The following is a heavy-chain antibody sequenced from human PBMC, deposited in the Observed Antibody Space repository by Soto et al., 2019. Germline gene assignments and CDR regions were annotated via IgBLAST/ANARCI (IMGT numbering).Heavy chain of an antibody. D-gene: IGHD3-3*01. V-gene: IGHV3-30-3*01. CDR2: ISYDGNNK. J-gene: IGHJ6*02. CDR1: GFTFSSYA. CDR3: ARDRGGTIFGVVFYYYYYYGMDV. Sequence: QVQLVESGGGVVQPGRSLRLSCAASGFTFSSYAMHWVRQAPGKGLEWVAVISYDGNNKYYADSVKGRFTISRDNSKNKLHLQMKSLRAEEKDVYYCARDRGGTIFGVVFYYYYYYGMDVWGQGTTVTVSS.